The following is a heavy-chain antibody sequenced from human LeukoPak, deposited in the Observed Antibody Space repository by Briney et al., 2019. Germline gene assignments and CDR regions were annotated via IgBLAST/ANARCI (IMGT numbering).Heavy chain of an antibody. CDR1: GFTFSSYA. CDR3: ARDLRESSGWGYYYYGMDV. Sequence: GRSLRLSCAASGFTFSSYAMHWVRQAPGKGLEWVAVISYDGSNKYYADSVKGRFTISRDNSKNTLYLQMNSLRAEDMAVYYCARDLRESSGWGYYYYGMDVWGQGTTVTVSS. V-gene: IGHV3-30*04. J-gene: IGHJ6*02. D-gene: IGHD6-19*01. CDR2: ISYDGSNK.